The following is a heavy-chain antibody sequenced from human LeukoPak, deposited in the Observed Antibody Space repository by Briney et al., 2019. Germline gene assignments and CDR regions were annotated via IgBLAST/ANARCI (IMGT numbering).Heavy chain of an antibody. Sequence: GGSLRLSCAAPGFTFSSYGMHWVRQAPGKWLEWVAVISYDGSNKYYADSVKGRFTISRDNSKNTLYLQMNSLRVEDTAVYYCAPEGDGYILFDYWGQGTLVTVSS. D-gene: IGHD5-24*01. CDR1: GFTFSSYG. CDR2: ISYDGSNK. V-gene: IGHV3-30*03. CDR3: APEGDGYILFDY. J-gene: IGHJ4*02.